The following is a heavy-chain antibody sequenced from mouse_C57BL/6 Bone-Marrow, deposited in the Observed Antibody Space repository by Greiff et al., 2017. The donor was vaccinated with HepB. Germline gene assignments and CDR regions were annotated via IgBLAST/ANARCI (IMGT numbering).Heavy chain of an antibody. J-gene: IGHJ2*01. Sequence: EVQLVESGGDLVKPGGSLKLSCAASGFTFSSYGMSWVRQTPDKRLEWVATISSGGSYTYYPDSVKGRFTISRDNAKNNLYLQMSSLKSEDTAMNYCARQVLPYFDYWGQGTTLTVSS. CDR2: ISSGGSYT. CDR3: ARQVLPYFDY. D-gene: IGHD1-1*01. V-gene: IGHV5-6*01. CDR1: GFTFSSYG.